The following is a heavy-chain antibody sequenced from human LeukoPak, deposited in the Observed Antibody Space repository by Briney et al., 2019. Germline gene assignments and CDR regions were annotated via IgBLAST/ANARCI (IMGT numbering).Heavy chain of an antibody. CDR2: ISSSSSGI. J-gene: IGHJ4*02. D-gene: IGHD3-22*01. V-gene: IGHV3-48*03. Sequence: GGSLRLSCAASGFTFSSYEMNWVRQAPGKGLEWVSYISSSSSGIYYADSVKGRFTIYRDNAKNSLYLQMNSLRAEDTAVYYCAREGYYDRSGYYYAIDHWGQGTLVTVSS. CDR3: AREGYYDRSGYYYAIDH. CDR1: GFTFSSYE.